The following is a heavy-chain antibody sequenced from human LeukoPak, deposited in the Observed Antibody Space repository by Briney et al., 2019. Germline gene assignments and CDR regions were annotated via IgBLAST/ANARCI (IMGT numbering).Heavy chain of an antibody. CDR1: GYTFTTYY. V-gene: IGHV1-46*01. D-gene: IGHD4/OR15-4a*01. J-gene: IGHJ4*02. CDR3: ARARYGGNQIDY. CDR2: INPSGGST. Sequence: ASVKDSCKASGYTFTTYYMHWVRQAPGQGLEWMGIINPSGGSTTYAQKFQGRVTVTRDTSTSTVYMELSSLRSEDTAMYYCARARYGGNQIDYWGQGTLVTVSS.